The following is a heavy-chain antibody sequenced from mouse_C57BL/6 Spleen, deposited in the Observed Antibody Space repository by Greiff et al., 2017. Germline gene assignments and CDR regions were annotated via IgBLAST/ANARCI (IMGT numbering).Heavy chain of an antibody. V-gene: IGHV1-54*01. CDR1: GYAFTNYL. J-gene: IGHJ2*01. Sequence: VQLQQSGAELVRPGTSVKVSCKASGYAFTNYLIEWVKQRPGQGLEWIGVINPGSGGTNYNEKFKGKATLTADKSSSTAYMQLSSLTSEDSAVYFCARTEEPSMVIDYWGQGTTLTVSS. CDR3: ARTEEPSMVIDY. D-gene: IGHD2-2*01. CDR2: INPGSGGT.